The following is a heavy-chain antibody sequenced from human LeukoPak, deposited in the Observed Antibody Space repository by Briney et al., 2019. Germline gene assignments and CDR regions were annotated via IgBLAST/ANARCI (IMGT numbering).Heavy chain of an antibody. V-gene: IGHV4-34*01. Sequence: PSETLSLTCAVYGGSFSGYYWSWIRQPPGKGLEWIGEINHSGSTNYNPSLKSRVTISVDTSKNQFSLKLSSVTAADTAVYYCARMTSWELRFFDYWGQGTLVTVSS. CDR1: GGSFSGYY. D-gene: IGHD1-26*01. CDR2: INHSGST. J-gene: IGHJ4*02. CDR3: ARMTSWELRFFDY.